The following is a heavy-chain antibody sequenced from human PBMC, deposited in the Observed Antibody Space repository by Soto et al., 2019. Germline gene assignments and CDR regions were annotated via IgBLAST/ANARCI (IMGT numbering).Heavy chain of an antibody. Sequence: QVLLVQSGAEVKKPGASVKVSCKASGYSFRTYGVSWVRQAPGQGLEWMGWLNTGDGNTAYAQKLQGRITLTTDTSTTTAYMELRSLRSDDTAIYYCARGENYGSARGVFDHWGQGTLVTVSS. CDR1: GYSFRTYG. V-gene: IGHV1-18*04. CDR2: LNTGDGNT. CDR3: ARGENYGSARGVFDH. J-gene: IGHJ4*02. D-gene: IGHD3-10*01.